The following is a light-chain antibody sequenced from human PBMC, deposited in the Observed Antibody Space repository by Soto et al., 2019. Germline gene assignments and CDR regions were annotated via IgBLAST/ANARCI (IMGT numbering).Light chain of an antibody. CDR2: SVS. Sequence: QSALTQPRSVSGSPGQSVTISCTGTSSDVGGHNYVSWYQQYPGKAPKLLLSSVSKRPSGVPDRFSGSKSGNTASLTISGLQAEDEADYYCCSYAGSYTYVFRTGTKVTVL. CDR1: SSDVGGHNY. V-gene: IGLV2-11*01. CDR3: CSYAGSYTYV. J-gene: IGLJ1*01.